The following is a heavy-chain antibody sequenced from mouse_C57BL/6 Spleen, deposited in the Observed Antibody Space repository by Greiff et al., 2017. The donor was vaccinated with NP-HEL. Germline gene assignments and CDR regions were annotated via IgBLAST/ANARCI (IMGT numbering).Heavy chain of an antibody. CDR3: ARDRGPTVVAYYFDY. Sequence: EVQLVESGGGLVKPGGSLKLSCAASGFTFSSYAMSWVRQTPEKRLEWVATISDGGSYTYYPDNVKGRFTISRDNAKNNLYLQMSHLKSEDTAMYYCARDRGPTVVAYYFDYWGQGTTLTVSS. V-gene: IGHV5-4*01. CDR2: ISDGGSYT. J-gene: IGHJ2*01. CDR1: GFTFSSYA. D-gene: IGHD1-1*01.